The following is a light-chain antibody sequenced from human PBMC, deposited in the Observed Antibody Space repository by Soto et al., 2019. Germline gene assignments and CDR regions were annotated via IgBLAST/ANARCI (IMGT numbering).Light chain of an antibody. Sequence: EIVLTQSPGILSLSPGERASLSCGASQSISSSFLAWYQQKPGQAPRLPTYGASSRATGIPDRFSGTGSETDFTLTISRLEPEDFAVYYCQQRSNWLTFGGGTKVDI. CDR2: GAS. V-gene: IGKV3D-20*02. CDR1: QSISSSF. J-gene: IGKJ4*01. CDR3: QQRSNWLT.